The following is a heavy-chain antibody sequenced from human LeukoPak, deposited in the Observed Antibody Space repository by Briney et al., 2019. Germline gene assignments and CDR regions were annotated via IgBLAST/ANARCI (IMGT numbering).Heavy chain of an antibody. Sequence: YPSETLSLTCTVSGGSIGSYYWSWIRQPAGKGLQWIGRIYTSGSTNYNPSLKSRVTMSVDTSKNQFSLKLSSVTAADTAVYYCARDGLLWFGELLPFNWFDPWGQGTLVTVSS. CDR2: IYTSGST. J-gene: IGHJ5*02. CDR1: GGSIGSYY. CDR3: ARDGLLWFGELLPFNWFDP. V-gene: IGHV4-4*07. D-gene: IGHD3-10*01.